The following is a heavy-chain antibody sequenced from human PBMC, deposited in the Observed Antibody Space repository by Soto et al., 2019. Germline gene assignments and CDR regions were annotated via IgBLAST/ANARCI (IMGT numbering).Heavy chain of an antibody. CDR2: SKNKADSYTT. D-gene: IGHD3-10*01. CDR1: GFTFSDHY. V-gene: IGHV3-72*01. Sequence: EVQLVESGGGLVQPGGSLRLSFAASGFTFSDHYMDWVRQAPGKGLEWVGRSKNKADSYTTEYAASVKGRFTSSRDGSKNLLFLQLNTLTIEDTAVYYCTVWGSGNDFGAAWGQGIPVTVSS. CDR3: TVWGSGNDFGAA. J-gene: IGHJ4*02.